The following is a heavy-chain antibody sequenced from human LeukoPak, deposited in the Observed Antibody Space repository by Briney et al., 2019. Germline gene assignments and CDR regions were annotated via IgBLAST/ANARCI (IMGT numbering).Heavy chain of an antibody. Sequence: GGSLRLSCAASGFTFSSYAMSWVRQAPGKGVEGVSSTSGDGGATYYSNSVKGRFTISRDNSRNTLYLQMNSLRAEDTAVYYCAKDRPNYYGSNGHYYRRDGDYWGQGTLATVSS. CDR2: TSGDGGAT. CDR1: GFTFSSYA. V-gene: IGHV3-23*01. D-gene: IGHD3-22*01. J-gene: IGHJ4*02. CDR3: AKDRPNYYGSNGHYYRRDGDY.